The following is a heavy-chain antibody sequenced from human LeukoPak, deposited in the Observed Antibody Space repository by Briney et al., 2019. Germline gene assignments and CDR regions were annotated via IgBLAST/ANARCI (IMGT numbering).Heavy chain of an antibody. CDR3: ARQLDYGDPNYYDYYGMDV. CDR2: IYPGDSDT. CDR1: GYSFTSYW. D-gene: IGHD4-17*01. J-gene: IGHJ6*02. Sequence: GVSLKISCKGSGYSFTSYWIGWVRHMPGKGLEWMGIIYPGDSDTRYSPSFQGQVTISADKSISTAYLQWSSLKASDTAMYYCARQLDYGDPNYYDYYGMDVWGQGTTVTVSS. V-gene: IGHV5-51*01.